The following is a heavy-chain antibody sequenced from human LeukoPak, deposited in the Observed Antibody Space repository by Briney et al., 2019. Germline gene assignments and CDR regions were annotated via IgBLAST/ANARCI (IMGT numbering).Heavy chain of an antibody. CDR1: GFTFSTYW. J-gene: IGHJ4*02. CDR2: IKQDGSQK. V-gene: IGHV3-7*03. D-gene: IGHD1-1*01. CDR3: ARTGTTFDY. Sequence: GGSLRLSCAASGFTFSTYWMSWVRQAPGKGLEWVANIKQDGSQKYYVDSVKGRFTISRDNAQNSLYLQMNSLRVEDTAVYYCARTGTTFDYWGQGTLVTVSP.